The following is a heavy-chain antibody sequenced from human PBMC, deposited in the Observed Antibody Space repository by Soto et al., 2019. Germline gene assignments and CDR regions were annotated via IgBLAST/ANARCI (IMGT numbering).Heavy chain of an antibody. Sequence: QVQLQESGPGLVKPSQTLSLTCTVSGGSISSGGYYWSWIRQHPGKGLEWIGYIYYSGSTYYNPSLKSRXXIXVXXSKNQFSLKLSSVTAADTAVYYCARGGAYDRSFDLWGRGTLVTVSS. CDR3: ARGGAYDRSFDL. CDR1: GGSISSGGYY. D-gene: IGHD3-22*01. V-gene: IGHV4-31*03. CDR2: IYYSGST. J-gene: IGHJ2*01.